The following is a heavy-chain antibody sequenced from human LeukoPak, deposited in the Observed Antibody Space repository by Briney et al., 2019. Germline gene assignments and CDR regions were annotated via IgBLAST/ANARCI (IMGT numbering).Heavy chain of an antibody. CDR1: GFTFSNYA. CDR3: AKAKTQAMVLPGNY. CDR2: ISGSGDTT. D-gene: IGHD5-18*01. V-gene: IGHV3-23*01. Sequence: GGSLRLSCAASGFTFSNYAMSWVRQVPGKGLEWVSTISGSGDTTYYADSVKGRFTISRDNSKNTLYLQMNSLRAEDTAVYYCAKAKTQAMVLPGNYWGQGTLVTVSS. J-gene: IGHJ4*02.